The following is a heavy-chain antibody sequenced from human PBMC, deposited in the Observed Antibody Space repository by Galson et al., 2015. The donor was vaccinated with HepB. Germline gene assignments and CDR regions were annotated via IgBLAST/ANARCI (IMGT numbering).Heavy chain of an antibody. CDR2: IYHSGST. V-gene: IGHV4-4*02. D-gene: IGHD1-14*01. J-gene: IGHJ3*02. CDR3: ARVVLPGAFDI. Sequence: ETLSLTCAVSGGSISSSNWWSWVHQPPGKGLEWIGEIYHSGSTNYNPSLKSRVTISVDRSKNQFSPKLGSVTAADTAVYYCARVVLPGAFDIWGQGTMVTVSS. CDR1: GGSISSSNW.